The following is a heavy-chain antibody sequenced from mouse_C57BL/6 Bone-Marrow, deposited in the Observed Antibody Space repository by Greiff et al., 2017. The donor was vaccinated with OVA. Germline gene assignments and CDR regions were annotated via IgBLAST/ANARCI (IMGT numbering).Heavy chain of an antibody. CDR3: ARSGGYSFDY. V-gene: IGHV1-63*01. Sequence: QVQLKESGAELVRPGTSVKMSCKASGYTFTNYWIGWAKQRPGHGLEWIGDIYPGGGYTNYNEKFKGKATLTADKSSSTAYMQFSSLTSEDSAIYYCARSGGYSFDYGGQGTTPTVPS. D-gene: IGHD3-1*01. CDR1: GYTFTNYW. J-gene: IGHJ2*01. CDR2: IYPGGGYT.